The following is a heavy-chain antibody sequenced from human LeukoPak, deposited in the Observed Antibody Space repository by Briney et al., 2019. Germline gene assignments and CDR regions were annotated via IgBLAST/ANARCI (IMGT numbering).Heavy chain of an antibody. V-gene: IGHV1-18*01. CDR1: GYTFTNYG. D-gene: IGHD3-22*01. CDR3: ARVVLDHDYDSSGYLGTLDY. CDR2: INTYNGNT. J-gene: IGHJ4*02. Sequence: GASVKVSCKASGYTFTNYGISWVRQAPGQGLEWMGWINTYNGNTNYAQKFQGRVTMTTDTSTSTAYMELRSLRSDDTAVYYCARVVLDHDYDSSGYLGTLDYWGQGTLVTVSS.